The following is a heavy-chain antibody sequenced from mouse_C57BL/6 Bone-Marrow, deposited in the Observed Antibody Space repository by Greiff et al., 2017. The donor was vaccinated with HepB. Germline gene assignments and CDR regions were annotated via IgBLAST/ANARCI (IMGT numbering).Heavy chain of an antibody. CDR3: ARDGVYYGSPDY. CDR2: ISDGGSYT. D-gene: IGHD1-1*01. CDR1: GFTFSSYA. J-gene: IGHJ4*01. Sequence: EVKLEESGGGLVKPGGSLKLSCAASGFTFSSYAMSWVRQTPEKRLEWVATISDGGSYTYYPDNVKGRFTISRDNAKNNLYLQMSHLKSEDTAMYYCARDGVYYGSPDYWGQGTSVTVSS. V-gene: IGHV5-4*01.